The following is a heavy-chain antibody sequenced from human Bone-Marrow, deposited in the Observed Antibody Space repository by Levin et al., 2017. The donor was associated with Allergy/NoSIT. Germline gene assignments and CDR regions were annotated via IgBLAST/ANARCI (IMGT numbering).Heavy chain of an antibody. CDR1: GYTFTTYD. J-gene: IGHJ4*02. D-gene: IGHD2-2*01. CDR3: ARNMPNGGTFDN. CDR2: MSPNSANT. Sequence: SVKVSCKASGYTFTTYDINWVRQAPGQGLEWLGWMSPNSANTGYAQKFQGRVTMTRDTSISTAYMELSSLRSEDTAVYYCARNMPNGGTFDNWGQGTLVTVSS. V-gene: IGHV1-8*01.